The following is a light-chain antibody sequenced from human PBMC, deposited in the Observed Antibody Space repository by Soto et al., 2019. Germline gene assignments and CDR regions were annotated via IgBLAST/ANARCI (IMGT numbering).Light chain of an antibody. J-gene: IGLJ1*01. CDR3: QSYDSTLSARYV. CDR1: SSNIVANYD. Sequence: QSVLTQPPSVSGAPGQRVTISCTGSSSNIVANYDVHWYQQRPGTAPKLLIFGNSNRPSGVPDRFSGSKSGTSASLAITGLQAEDEGDYSCQSYDSTLSARYVFGTGTKLTVL. V-gene: IGLV1-40*01. CDR2: GNS.